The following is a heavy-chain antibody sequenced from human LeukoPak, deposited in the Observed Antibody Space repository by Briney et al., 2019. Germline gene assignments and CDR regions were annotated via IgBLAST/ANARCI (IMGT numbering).Heavy chain of an antibody. V-gene: IGHV3-30*18. CDR1: GFTFSSYG. CDR2: ISYDGSNK. CDR3: AKGAPHETTTFDP. Sequence: GGSLRLSCAASGFTFSSYGMHWVRQAPGKGLEWVAVISYDGSNKYYADSVKGRFTISRDNSKNTLYLQMNSLRAEDTAVYYCAKGAPHETTTFDPWGQGTLVTVSS. J-gene: IGHJ5*02. D-gene: IGHD1-14*01.